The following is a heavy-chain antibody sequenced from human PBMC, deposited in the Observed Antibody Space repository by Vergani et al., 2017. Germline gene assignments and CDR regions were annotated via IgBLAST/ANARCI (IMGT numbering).Heavy chain of an antibody. V-gene: IGHV1-46*03. Sequence: QVQLVQSGAEVKKPGASEKVSCKASGYTFTSYYMHWVRQAPGQGLEWMGIINPSGGSTSYAQKFQGRVTMTRDTSTSTVYMELSSLRSEDTAVYYCAGFPVPXIDYYYDRVLGMDVWGQGTTVTVSS. J-gene: IGHJ6*02. CDR3: AGFPVPXIDYYYDRVLGMDV. D-gene: IGHD3-22*01. CDR2: INPSGGST. CDR1: GYTFTSYY.